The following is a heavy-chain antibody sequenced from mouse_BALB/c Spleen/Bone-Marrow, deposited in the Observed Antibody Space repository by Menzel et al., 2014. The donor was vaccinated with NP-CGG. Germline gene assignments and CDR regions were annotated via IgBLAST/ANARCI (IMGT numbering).Heavy chain of an antibody. CDR1: GYTFDYYT. Sequence: SGAELARPGASVKMSCKASGYTFDYYTVQWVKQRPGQGLEWIGYINPSSGYTNYNQKFKDKATLTAGKSSSTAYMQLSSLTSEDSAVYYCAREVYGSWFAYWGQGTLVTVSA. V-gene: IGHV1-4*01. CDR3: AREVYGSWFAY. J-gene: IGHJ3*01. CDR2: INPSSGYT. D-gene: IGHD2-2*01.